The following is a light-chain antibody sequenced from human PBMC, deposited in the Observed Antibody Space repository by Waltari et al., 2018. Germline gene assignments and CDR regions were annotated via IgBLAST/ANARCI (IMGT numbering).Light chain of an antibody. CDR1: SSDIGSYNL. J-gene: IGLJ2*01. V-gene: IGLV2-23*03. CDR3: CSYAGSSIFVV. Sequence: QSALTQPASVSGSPGQSITISCTGTSSDIGSYNLVPWYKQHPGKAPKLLIYEGSKRPSGVSNRFSGSKSGNTASLTISGLQTEDEADYYCCSYAGSSIFVVFGGGTKLTVL. CDR2: EGS.